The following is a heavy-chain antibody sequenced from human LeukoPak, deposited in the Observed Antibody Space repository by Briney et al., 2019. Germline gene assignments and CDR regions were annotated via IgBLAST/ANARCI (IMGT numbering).Heavy chain of an antibody. D-gene: IGHD2-15*01. Sequence: GGSLRLSCAASGFTVSSNYMSWVRQAPGKGLEWVSVIYSGGSTYYADSVKGRFTISRDNSKNTLYLQMNSLRAEDTAVYYCAKTVRGGSCLDYWGQGTLVTVSS. CDR2: IYSGGST. CDR1: GFTVSSNY. CDR3: AKTVRGGSCLDY. V-gene: IGHV3-53*01. J-gene: IGHJ4*02.